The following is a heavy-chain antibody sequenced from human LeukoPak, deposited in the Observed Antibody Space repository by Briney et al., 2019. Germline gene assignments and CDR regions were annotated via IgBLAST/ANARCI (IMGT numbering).Heavy chain of an antibody. CDR1: GYSISSGYY. CDR2: IYHSGST. J-gene: IGHJ6*03. V-gene: IGHV4-38-2*02. D-gene: IGHD6-13*01. CDR3: ARRTGYSSSWYYYYYYMDV. Sequence: PSETLSLTCTVSGYSISSGYYWGWIRQPPGKGLEWIGSIYHSGSTYHNPSLKSRVTISVDTSKNQFSLKLSSVTAADTAVYYCARRTGYSSSWYYYYYYMDVWGKGTTVTVSS.